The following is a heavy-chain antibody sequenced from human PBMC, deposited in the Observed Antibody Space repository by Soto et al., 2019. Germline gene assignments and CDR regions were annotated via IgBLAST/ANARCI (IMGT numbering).Heavy chain of an antibody. V-gene: IGHV4-61*01. CDR3: ARINNLGRVVAHFDY. CDR2: IYYSGST. CDR1: GGSVSSGSYY. D-gene: IGHD2-15*01. J-gene: IGHJ4*02. Sequence: TSETLSLTCTVSGGSVSSGSYYWSWIRQPPGKGLEWIGYIYYSGSTNYNPSLKSRVTISVDTSKNQFSLKLSSVTAADTAVYYRARINNLGRVVAHFDYWGQGTLVTVSS.